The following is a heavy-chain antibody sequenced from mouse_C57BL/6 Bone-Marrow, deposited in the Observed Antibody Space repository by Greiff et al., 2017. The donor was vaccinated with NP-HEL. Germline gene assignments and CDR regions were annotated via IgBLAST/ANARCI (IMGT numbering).Heavy chain of an antibody. CDR1: GFTFSDYG. V-gene: IGHV5-17*01. Sequence: DVKLVESGGGLVKPGGSLKLSCAASGFTFSDYGMHWVRQAPEKGLEWVAYISSGSSTIYYADTEKGRFTISRDNAKNTLFLQMTSLRSEDTAMYYCARVLTTVVAGNWYFDVWGTGTTVTVSS. J-gene: IGHJ1*03. CDR3: ARVLTTVVAGNWYFDV. D-gene: IGHD1-1*01. CDR2: ISSGSSTI.